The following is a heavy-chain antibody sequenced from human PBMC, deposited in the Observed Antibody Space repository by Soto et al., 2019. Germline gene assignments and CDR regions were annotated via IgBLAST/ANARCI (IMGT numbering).Heavy chain of an antibody. CDR2: IYYSGST. D-gene: IGHD4-17*01. J-gene: IGHJ4*02. CDR1: RACLSRGGYY. CDR3: AVGLRWCPDY. Sequence: TLWITCSVCRACLSRGGYYWSWIRQHPGKGLEWIGYIYYSGSTYYNPSLKSRVTISVDTSKNQFSLKLSSVTAADTAVYYCAVGLRWCPDYWGQG. V-gene: IGHV4-31*03.